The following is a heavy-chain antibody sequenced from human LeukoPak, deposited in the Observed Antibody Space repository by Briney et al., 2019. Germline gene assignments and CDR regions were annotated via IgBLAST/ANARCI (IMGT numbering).Heavy chain of an antibody. CDR3: AKGTPDIVVVPAAIV. CDR1: GFTFSSNA. CDR2: ISDRGGST. J-gene: IGHJ4*02. D-gene: IGHD2-2*01. V-gene: IGHV3-23*01. Sequence: GGSLRLSCAASGFTFSSNAMSWVRQAPGKGLEWVSHISDRGGSTYYADSVRRRFTISRDNSKNTLYLQMNSLRAEDTAVYYCAKGTPDIVVVPAAIVWGQGTLVTVSS.